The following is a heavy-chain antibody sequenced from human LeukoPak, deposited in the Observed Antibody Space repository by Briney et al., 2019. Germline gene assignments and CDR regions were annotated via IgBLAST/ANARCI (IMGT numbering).Heavy chain of an antibody. CDR1: GGSFSGYY. Sequence: SETLSLTYVVYGGSFSGYYWTWIRQPPGKGLEWIGDVNHSGSTNYNPSLESRVTISVDTSKSQFSLKLSSVTAADTSVYYCARGREVTRDFDYWGQGTLVSVSS. V-gene: IGHV4-34*01. CDR2: VNHSGST. CDR3: ARGREVTRDFDY. D-gene: IGHD4-11*01. J-gene: IGHJ4*02.